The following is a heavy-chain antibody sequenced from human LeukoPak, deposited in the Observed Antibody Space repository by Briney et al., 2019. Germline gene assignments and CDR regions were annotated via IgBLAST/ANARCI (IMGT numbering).Heavy chain of an antibody. Sequence: GASVKVSCKTSGYTFTTYYMHWVRQAPGQGLEWMGIINPSGGTTNYAQKFQGRVTMTRDTSTTTLYMELSSLRSEDTAAYYCARGRPGSGWSFDYWGQGTLVTVSS. D-gene: IGHD6-19*01. CDR1: GYTFTTYY. CDR2: INPSGGTT. CDR3: ARGRPGSGWSFDY. V-gene: IGHV1-46*01. J-gene: IGHJ4*02.